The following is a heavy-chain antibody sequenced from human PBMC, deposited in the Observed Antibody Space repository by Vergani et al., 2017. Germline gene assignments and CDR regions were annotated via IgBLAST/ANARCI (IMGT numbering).Heavy chain of an antibody. CDR2: LTGGGGSI. D-gene: IGHD1-26*01. J-gene: IGHJ4*02. Sequence: EVQWLESGGSLKQPGGSVRLSCEASGFTFSTYARNGVRQATGKGLDWVSALTGGGGSIYYADSFKGRFIISRDNTRDTLYLKMNSLRPEDTATYYCVKDAGTYENFFDSWGQGTLVTVSS. CDR1: GFTFSTYA. CDR3: VKDAGTYENFFDS. V-gene: IGHV3-23*01.